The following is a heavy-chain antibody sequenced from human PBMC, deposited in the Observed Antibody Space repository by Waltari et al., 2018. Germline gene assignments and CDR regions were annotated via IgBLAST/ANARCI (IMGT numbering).Heavy chain of an antibody. CDR1: GYSISSGYY. Sequence: QVQLQESGPGLVKPSETLSLTCAVSGYSISSGYYGGWIRQPPGKGLEWIGSIYHSGSTYYNPSLKSRVTISVDTSKNQFSLKLSSVTAADTAVYYCASSEMAAGRFDYWGQGTLVTVSS. CDR3: ASSEMAAGRFDY. D-gene: IGHD6-19*01. V-gene: IGHV4-38-2*01. CDR2: IYHSGST. J-gene: IGHJ4*02.